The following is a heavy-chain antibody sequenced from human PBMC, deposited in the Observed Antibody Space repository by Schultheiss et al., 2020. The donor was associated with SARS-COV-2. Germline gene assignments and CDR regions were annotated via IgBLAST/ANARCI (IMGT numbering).Heavy chain of an antibody. CDR2: IYYSGST. Sequence: SETLSLTCTVSGGSISSYYWSWIRQPPGKGLEWIGYIYYSGSTNYNPSLKSRVTISVDTSKNQFSLRLISVTAADTAVYYCARVISVDEWFGEFNYGMDVWGQGTTVTVSS. D-gene: IGHD3-10*01. CDR3: ARVISVDEWFGEFNYGMDV. V-gene: IGHV4-59*12. J-gene: IGHJ6*02. CDR1: GGSISSYY.